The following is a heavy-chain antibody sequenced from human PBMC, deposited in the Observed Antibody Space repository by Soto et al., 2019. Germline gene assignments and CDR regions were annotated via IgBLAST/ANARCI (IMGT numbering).Heavy chain of an antibody. D-gene: IGHD3-9*01. CDR3: ARDKEGYDILTGYVWFDP. CDR1: GFTFSSYS. J-gene: IGHJ5*02. V-gene: IGHV3-21*01. Sequence: GGSLRLSCAASGFTFSSYSMNWVRQAPGKGLEWVSSISSSSSYIYYADSVKGRFTISRDNAKNSLYLQMNSLRAEDTAVYYCARDKEGYDILTGYVWFDPWGQGTLVTVSS. CDR2: ISSSSSYI.